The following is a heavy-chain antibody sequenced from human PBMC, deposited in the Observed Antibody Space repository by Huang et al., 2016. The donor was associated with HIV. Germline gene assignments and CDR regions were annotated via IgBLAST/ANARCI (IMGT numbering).Heavy chain of an antibody. D-gene: IGHD2-2*01. V-gene: IGHV4-39*01. CDR2: MYYSGST. J-gene: IGHJ4*02. Sequence: QVQLQESVPGLVRPSETLSLTCIVSGVTKDSRKLYWGGLHHAPGRGWCGRGSMYYSGSTYYNPSLKSGVTMSKETSKNEFSLRLGSVTAAETAVYYCARHAGTSRRYYFDFWGRGTLVTVSS. CDR3: ARHAGTSRRYYFDF. CDR1: GVTKDSRKLY.